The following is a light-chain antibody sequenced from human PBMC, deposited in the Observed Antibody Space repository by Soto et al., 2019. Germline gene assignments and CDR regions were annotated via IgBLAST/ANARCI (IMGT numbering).Light chain of an antibody. J-gene: IGKJ1*01. Sequence: EIVMTQSPATLSVSPGERVTLSCTASQSVSSSLAWYQQKPGQAPRLLIYGASTMATGLPARFSGSGSETEFTLTISSLQSEDFAGYYCQQYNNWGTFGQGTKVEIK. CDR1: QSVSSS. CDR2: GAS. V-gene: IGKV3-15*01. CDR3: QQYNNWGT.